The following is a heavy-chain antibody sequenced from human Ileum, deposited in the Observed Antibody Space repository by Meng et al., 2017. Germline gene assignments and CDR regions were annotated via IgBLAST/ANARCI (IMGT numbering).Heavy chain of an antibody. J-gene: IGHJ4*02. CDR2: AGT. V-gene: IGHV4-61*08. CDR1: GGSVSTSDYQ. CDR3: ARDHWGSLDY. Sequence: QWQLQASGPGQVRPSETFSFICTGSGGSVSTSDYQWGWIRQTPGKGLEWIGYAGTNYNPSLNSRVTISVDTSKRKFSLKLTSVTAAYTAVYYCARDHWGSLDYWGQGILVTVSS. D-gene: IGHD7-27*01.